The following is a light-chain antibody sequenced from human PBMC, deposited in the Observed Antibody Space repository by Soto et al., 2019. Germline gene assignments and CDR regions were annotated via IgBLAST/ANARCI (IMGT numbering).Light chain of an antibody. Sequence: EIVLTQSPATLSLSPGERATLSCRAGQSVSSNYLAWYQQKPGQAPRLLISGASSRATGIPDRFTGSGSGTDFTLTISRLEPEDFAVYYCQKYGSSLWTYGQGTKVDIK. CDR3: QKYGSSLWT. J-gene: IGKJ1*01. CDR2: GAS. CDR1: QSVSSNY. V-gene: IGKV3-20*01.